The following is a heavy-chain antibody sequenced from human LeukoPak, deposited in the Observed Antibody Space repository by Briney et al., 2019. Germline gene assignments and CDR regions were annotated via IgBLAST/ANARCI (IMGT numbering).Heavy chain of an antibody. D-gene: IGHD5-12*01. J-gene: IGHJ4*02. CDR2: IYTSGST. CDR3: ARVGYSGYGGHFDY. V-gene: IGHV4-4*09. Sequence: SETLSLTCTVSGGSISSYSWSWIRLPPGKGLEWIRYIYTSGSTNYNPSLKSRVTISVDTSKNQFSLKLSSVTAADTAVYYCARVGYSGYGGHFDYWGQGTLVTVSS. CDR1: GGSISSYS.